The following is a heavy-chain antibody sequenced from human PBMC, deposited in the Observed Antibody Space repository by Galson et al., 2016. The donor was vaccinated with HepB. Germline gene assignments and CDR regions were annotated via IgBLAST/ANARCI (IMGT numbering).Heavy chain of an antibody. CDR2: ISGHGGSE. V-gene: IGHV3-23*01. CDR3: ATGMSPY. J-gene: IGHJ4*02. Sequence: SLRLSCAVSEIQFSNFVMSWVRQIPGKGLEWVAGISGHGGSEYYADSVRGRFAVSRDNSNNTVFLQMSTLSAEDTAIYYCATGMSPYWGQGTLVSVS. CDR1: EIQFSNFV.